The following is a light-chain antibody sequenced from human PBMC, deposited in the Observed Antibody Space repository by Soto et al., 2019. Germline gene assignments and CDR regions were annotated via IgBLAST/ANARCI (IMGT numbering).Light chain of an antibody. Sequence: QSALTQPRSVSGSPGQSVTISCTGTSSDVGGYNHVSWYQQHPGKAPKFMIYDVSKRPSGVPDRFSGSKSGNTASLTISGLQAEDYADYYCCSYAGSYTHVVFGGGTKLTVL. CDR1: SSDVGGYNH. CDR3: CSYAGSYTHVV. CDR2: DVS. V-gene: IGLV2-11*01. J-gene: IGLJ2*01.